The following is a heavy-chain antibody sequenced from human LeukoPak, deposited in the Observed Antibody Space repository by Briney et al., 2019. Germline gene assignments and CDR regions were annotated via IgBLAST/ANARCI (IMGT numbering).Heavy chain of an antibody. CDR2: IYHTGST. Sequence: SETLSLTCTISGGSVSDYYWSRIRQSPGKGLEWIGYIYHTGSTSYSPSLKSRVTISADTSQNQFSLKLSSVTAADTAVYYCASRKLGNDYWGQGTLVTVSS. CDR3: ASRKLGNDY. CDR1: GGSVSDYY. J-gene: IGHJ4*02. D-gene: IGHD7-27*01. V-gene: IGHV4-59*02.